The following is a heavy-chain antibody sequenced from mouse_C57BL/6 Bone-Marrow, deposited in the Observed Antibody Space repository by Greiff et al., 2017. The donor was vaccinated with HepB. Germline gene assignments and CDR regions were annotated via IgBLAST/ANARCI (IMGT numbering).Heavy chain of an antibody. V-gene: IGHV5-6*01. CDR2: INTGGTYT. J-gene: IGHJ2*01. CDR1: GFTFSTSG. Sequence: EVQLVESGGDLVKPGGSLKLSCVASGFTFSTSGMSWVRQTPDKRLEWVATINTGGTYTYYLDSVKGRFTISKDTARSTLFLQMSSLKSEDTGIYYCARERFDYYFDYWGQGTTLTVSS. CDR3: ARERFDYYFDY.